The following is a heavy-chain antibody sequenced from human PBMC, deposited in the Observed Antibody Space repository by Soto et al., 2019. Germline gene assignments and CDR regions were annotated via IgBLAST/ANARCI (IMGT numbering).Heavy chain of an antibody. D-gene: IGHD1-26*01. CDR2: IGPETGAT. J-gene: IGHJ4*02. CDR1: GYTFTGHY. Sequence: VKVSCKASGYTFTGHYIHWVRQAPEQGPEWMGEIGPETGATRYAQKFQGRVTMTRDMSITTVYMELNNLSPDDTAVYYCGRGRSGQIVVFYWGQGTPVTVSS. CDR3: GRGRSGQIVVFY. V-gene: IGHV1-2*02.